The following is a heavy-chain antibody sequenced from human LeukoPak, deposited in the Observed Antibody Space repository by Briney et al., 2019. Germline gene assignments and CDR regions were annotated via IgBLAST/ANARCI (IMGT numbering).Heavy chain of an antibody. CDR3: ARLLGGITMVRGVIITGPEPTNNWFDP. J-gene: IGHJ5*02. V-gene: IGHV1-69*13. D-gene: IGHD3-10*01. CDR2: IIPIFGTA. CDR1: GGTFSSYA. Sequence: ASVKVSCKASGGTFSSYAISWVRQAPGQGLEWMGGIIPIFGTANYAQKFQGRVTITADESTSTAYMELSSLRSEDTAVYYCARLLGGITMVRGVIITGPEPTNNWFDPWGQGTLVTVSS.